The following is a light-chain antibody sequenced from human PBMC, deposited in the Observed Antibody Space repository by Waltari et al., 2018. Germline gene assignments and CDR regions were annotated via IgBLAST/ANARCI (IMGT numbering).Light chain of an antibody. CDR3: QVWDSSNDHPVV. V-gene: IGLV3-21*04. Sequence: SYVLTQPPSVLVAPGKTARVICGGNDIGSQTVPWYQQKPGQAPVVVISYDSDRPSGIPERFAGSNSGDTATLTIRRVEAGDEADYYCQVWDSSNDHPVVFGGGTKLTVL. J-gene: IGLJ2*01. CDR1: DIGSQT. CDR2: YDS.